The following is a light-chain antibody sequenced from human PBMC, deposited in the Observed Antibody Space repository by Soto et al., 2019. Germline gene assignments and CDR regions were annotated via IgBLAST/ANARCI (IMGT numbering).Light chain of an antibody. J-gene: IGKJ4*01. CDR2: DAS. CDR1: QSVSSY. Sequence: EIVLTQSPPTLSLSPGERATLSCRASQSVSSYLAWYQQKPGQAPRLLIYDASNRATGIPARFSGSGSGTAFTLTISSLEPEDFAVYYCQQRSNWPPLTVGGGTKVEIK. CDR3: QQRSNWPPLT. V-gene: IGKV3-11*01.